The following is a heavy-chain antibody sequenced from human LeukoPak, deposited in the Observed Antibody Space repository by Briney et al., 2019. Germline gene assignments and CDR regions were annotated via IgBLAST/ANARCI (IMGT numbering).Heavy chain of an antibody. V-gene: IGHV3-53*01. Sequence: GGSLRLSCAASGFTVSSNYMSWVRQAPGKGLEWVSLIYSGGNTYYVDSVKGRFTISRDNAKNTLYLQMDSLRAEDTAVYYCARDYYDFWSGYFDYWGQGTLVTVSS. CDR1: GFTVSSNY. J-gene: IGHJ4*02. D-gene: IGHD3-3*01. CDR2: IYSGGNT. CDR3: ARDYYDFWSGYFDY.